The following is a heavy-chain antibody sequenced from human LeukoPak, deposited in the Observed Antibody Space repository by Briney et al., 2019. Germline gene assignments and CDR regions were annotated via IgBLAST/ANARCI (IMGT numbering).Heavy chain of an antibody. Sequence: ASVKFSCKASGYIFIGYYVHWVRQAPGQGLEWMGWIDTFGGGTKYAQELQGRVTMTRDMSINTHYLEMSSLTSDDTAVYYCARSGFWSGWAFDYWGQGTLLTVSS. D-gene: IGHD3-3*01. CDR3: ARSGFWSGWAFDY. J-gene: IGHJ4*02. CDR2: IDTFGGGT. CDR1: GYIFIGYY. V-gene: IGHV1-2*02.